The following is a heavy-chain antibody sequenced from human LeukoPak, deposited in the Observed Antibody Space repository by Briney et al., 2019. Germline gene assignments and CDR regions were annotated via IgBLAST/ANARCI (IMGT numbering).Heavy chain of an antibody. CDR3: ARDHTEDTAMVTYWFDP. V-gene: IGHV1-2*02. D-gene: IGHD5-18*01. CDR2: INPNSGGT. Sequence: ASVKVSCKASGYTFTSYGISWVRQAPGQGLEWMGWINPNSGGTNYAQKFQGRVTMTRDTSISTAYMELSRLRSDDTAVYYCARDHTEDTAMVTYWFDPWGQGTLVTVSS. J-gene: IGHJ5*02. CDR1: GYTFTSYG.